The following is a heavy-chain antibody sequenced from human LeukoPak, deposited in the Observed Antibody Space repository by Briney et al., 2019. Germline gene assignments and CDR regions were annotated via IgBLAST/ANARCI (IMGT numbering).Heavy chain of an antibody. CDR2: IKQDGSEK. V-gene: IGHV3-7*01. D-gene: IGHD2-15*01. CDR3: ARAGSFSSSYGISWDY. Sequence: GGSLRLSCAASGFTVSSNYMSWVRQAPGKGLEWVANIKQDGSEKYYVDSVKGRFTISRDNAKNSLFLQMNSLRAEDTAVYYCARAGSFSSSYGISWDYWGRGALVAVSS. J-gene: IGHJ4*02. CDR1: GFTVSSNY.